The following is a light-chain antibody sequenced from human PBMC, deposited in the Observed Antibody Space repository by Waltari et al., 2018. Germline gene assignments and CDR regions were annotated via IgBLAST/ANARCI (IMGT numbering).Light chain of an antibody. CDR3: CSYAGSYTYV. Sequence: QSALTQPRSVSGPPGQSVTISCTGTSSAVGGYNYVSWYQQHPGKAPKLVIYDVSKRPAGVPDRFSGSKSGNTASLTISGLQAEDEADYYCCSYAGSYTYVFGTGTKVTVL. CDR1: SSAVGGYNY. CDR2: DVS. V-gene: IGLV2-11*01. J-gene: IGLJ1*01.